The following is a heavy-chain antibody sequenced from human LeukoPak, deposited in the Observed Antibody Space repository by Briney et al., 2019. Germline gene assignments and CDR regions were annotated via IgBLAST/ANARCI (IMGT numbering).Heavy chain of an antibody. Sequence: SETLSLTCAVYGGSFSGYYWSWIRQPPGKGLEWIGEINHSGSTNYNPSLKSRVTISVDTSKNQFSLKLSSVTAADTAVYHCARGSSSSFDYWGQGTLVTVSS. CDR2: INHSGST. J-gene: IGHJ4*02. CDR3: ARGSSSSFDY. V-gene: IGHV4-34*01. D-gene: IGHD6-6*01. CDR1: GGSFSGYY.